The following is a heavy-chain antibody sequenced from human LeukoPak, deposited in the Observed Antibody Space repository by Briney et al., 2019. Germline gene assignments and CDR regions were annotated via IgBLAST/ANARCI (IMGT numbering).Heavy chain of an antibody. CDR3: ARDLCHGGSCFHFDS. D-gene: IGHD2-15*01. Sequence: EASVKVSCKTSGYTFTDYYVHWVRQAPGQGLEWLAWINPDSGATNFAQRFQGRVTMTRDTSVNTVHMELNRLRSDDTAVYYCARDLCHGGSCFHFDSWGQGTLVTVSS. CDR2: INPDSGAT. CDR1: GYTFTDYY. J-gene: IGHJ4*02. V-gene: IGHV1-2*02.